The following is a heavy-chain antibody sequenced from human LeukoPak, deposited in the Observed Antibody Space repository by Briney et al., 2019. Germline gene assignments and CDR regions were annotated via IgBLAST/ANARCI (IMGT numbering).Heavy chain of an antibody. D-gene: IGHD2-21*01. CDR3: ARDVWPYCGGPNCYLVSDP. V-gene: IGHV1-18*01. Sequence: GASVKVSCKASGYTFTSYGISWVRQAPGQGLEWMGWISAYSGNTNYAQNLQGRVTMTTDTSTSTAYMELRSLRSDDTAVYYCARDVWPYCGGPNCYLVSDPWGQGTLVTVSS. CDR1: GYTFTSYG. CDR2: ISAYSGNT. J-gene: IGHJ5*02.